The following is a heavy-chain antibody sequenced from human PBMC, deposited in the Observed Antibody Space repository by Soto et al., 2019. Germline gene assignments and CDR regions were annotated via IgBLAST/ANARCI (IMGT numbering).Heavy chain of an antibody. Sequence: QVQLVESGGGVVQPGRSLRLSCAASGFTFSSYGMHWVRQAPGKGLEWVAVISYDGSNKYYADSVKGRFTISRDNSKNTLYLQMNSLRAEDTAVYYCAKLARYDSSGYPPFDYWGQGTLVTVSS. D-gene: IGHD3-22*01. J-gene: IGHJ4*02. V-gene: IGHV3-30*18. CDR2: ISYDGSNK. CDR3: AKLARYDSSGYPPFDY. CDR1: GFTFSSYG.